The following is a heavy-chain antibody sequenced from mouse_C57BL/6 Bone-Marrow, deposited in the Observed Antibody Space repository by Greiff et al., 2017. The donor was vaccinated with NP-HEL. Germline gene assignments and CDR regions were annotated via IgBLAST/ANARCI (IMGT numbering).Heavy chain of an antibody. CDR2: FHPYNDDT. D-gene: IGHD3-2*02. CDR3: ARRDSSGYTWFAY. V-gene: IGHV1-47*01. CDR1: GYTFTTYP. J-gene: IGHJ3*01. Sequence: VQLVESGAELVKPGASVKMSCKASGYTFTTYPIEWMKQNHGKSLEWIGNFHPYNDDTKYNEKFKGKATLTVEQSSSTVYLELSRLTSDDSAVYYCARRDSSGYTWFAYWGQGTLVTVSA.